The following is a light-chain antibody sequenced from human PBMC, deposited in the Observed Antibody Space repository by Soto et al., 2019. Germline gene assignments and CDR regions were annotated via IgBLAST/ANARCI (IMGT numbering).Light chain of an antibody. Sequence: QSVLTQPPSVSGAPGQRVTISCTGSSSNIGAGYDVQWYQQLPGTAPKLLIYGNNNRPSGVPDRFSGSKSDTSASLAITGLQADDEADFYCQSYDSSLSSVLFGGGTKLTVL. CDR2: GNN. CDR1: SSNIGAGYD. CDR3: QSYDSSLSSVL. V-gene: IGLV1-40*01. J-gene: IGLJ2*01.